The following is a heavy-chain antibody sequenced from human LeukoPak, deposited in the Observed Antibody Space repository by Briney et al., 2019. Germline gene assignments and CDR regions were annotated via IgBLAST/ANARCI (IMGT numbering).Heavy chain of an antibody. CDR2: IYYSGST. Sequence: PSETLSLTCTVSGGSISSHYWSWIRQPPGKGLEWIGYIYYSGSTNYNPSLKSRVTISVDTSKNQFSLKLSSVTAADTAVYYCARAGDPPGPPQDYDIWGQGTMVTVSS. CDR1: GGSISSHY. D-gene: IGHD3-10*01. CDR3: ARAGDPPGPPQDYDI. J-gene: IGHJ3*02. V-gene: IGHV4-59*11.